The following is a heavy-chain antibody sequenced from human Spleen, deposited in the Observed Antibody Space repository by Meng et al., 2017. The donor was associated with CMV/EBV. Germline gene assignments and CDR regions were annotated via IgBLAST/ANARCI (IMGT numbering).Heavy chain of an antibody. CDR2: ISPNSGDT. V-gene: IGHV1-2*02. CDR3: ARDPRAAWGVYYSYHSMDV. CDR1: GYTFTGYY. J-gene: IGHJ6*02. D-gene: IGHD3-10*01. Sequence: ASVKVSCNASGYTFTGYYLHWVRQAPGQGLEWMGWISPNSGDTKYAQKFQGRVTMTRDTSIATAYVEVRGLRSDDTAIYYFARDPRAAWGVYYSYHSMDVWGQGSTVTVSS.